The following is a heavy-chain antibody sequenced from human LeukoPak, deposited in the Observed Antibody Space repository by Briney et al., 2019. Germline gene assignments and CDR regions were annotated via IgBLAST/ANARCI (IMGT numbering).Heavy chain of an antibody. D-gene: IGHD3-10*01. J-gene: IGHJ5*02. CDR2: MNPNSGNT. Sequence: AASVKVSCKASGYTFTSYDINWVRQATGQGLEWMGWMNPNSGNTGYAQKFQGRVTITRNTSISTAYMELSSLRSEDTAVYYCAGAPRITMVRGVIYWFDPWGQGTLVTVSS. V-gene: IGHV1-8*03. CDR3: AGAPRITMVRGVIYWFDP. CDR1: GYTFTSYD.